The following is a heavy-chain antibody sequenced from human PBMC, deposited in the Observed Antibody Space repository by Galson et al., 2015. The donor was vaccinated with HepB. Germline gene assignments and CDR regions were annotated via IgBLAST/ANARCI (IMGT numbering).Heavy chain of an antibody. CDR2: ISGGLT. J-gene: IGHJ5*02. CDR3: ARVVRGIWFGDFDP. D-gene: IGHD3-10*01. CDR1: GFTFNIYG. Sequence: SLRLSCAASGFTFNIYGMSWVRQAPGKGLEWVSAISGGLTYYADSVKGRFTVSRDNSMNTLCLQMNRLRVDDTAIYYCARVVRGIWFGDFDPWGQGTLVTVSS. V-gene: IGHV3-23*01.